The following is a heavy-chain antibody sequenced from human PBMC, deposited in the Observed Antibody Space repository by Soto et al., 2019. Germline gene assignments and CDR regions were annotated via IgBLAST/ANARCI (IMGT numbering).Heavy chain of an antibody. Sequence: QVQLEESGGGVVHPGRSLRLSCKGTGFTFSSYPIQWVRQAPGKGLEWVGAISDDGTKKHTADSVKGRFTVSRDNSRDTVYLQVNSLRVEDTVFYYCARRLTSSVTAMGYWGQGTPVSVSS. V-gene: IGHV3-30-3*01. CDR3: ARRLTSSVTAMGY. J-gene: IGHJ4*02. CDR2: ISDDGTKK. D-gene: IGHD2-21*02. CDR1: GFTFSSYP.